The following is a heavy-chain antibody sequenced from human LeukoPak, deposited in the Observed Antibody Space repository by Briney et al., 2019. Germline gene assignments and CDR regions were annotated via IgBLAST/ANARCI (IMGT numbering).Heavy chain of an antibody. D-gene: IGHD6-13*01. CDR3: SRSSSWYLDFDY. CDR1: GFTFSDYG. Sequence: PGGSLRLSCAASGFTFSDYGMSWVRQAPGKGLEWVSGISGSGRTTYYADSVKGRFTISRDNSKNTLYLQMNSLKTEDTAVYYCSRSSSWYLDFDYWGQGTLVTVSS. J-gene: IGHJ4*02. CDR2: ISGSGRTT. V-gene: IGHV3-23*01.